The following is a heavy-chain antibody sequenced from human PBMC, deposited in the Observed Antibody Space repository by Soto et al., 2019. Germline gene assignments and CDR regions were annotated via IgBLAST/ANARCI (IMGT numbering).Heavy chain of an antibody. CDR3: ARDEGYCTNGVCYTGGPFYYYYGMDV. CDR1: GYTFTSYG. CDR2: ISAYNGNA. Sequence: ASVKVSCKASGYTFTSYGISWVRQAPGQGLEWMGWISAYNGNANYAQKLQGRVTITADESTSTAYMELSSLRSEDTAVYYCARDEGYCTNGVCYTGGPFYYYYGMDVWGQGTTVTVSS. D-gene: IGHD2-8*01. J-gene: IGHJ6*02. V-gene: IGHV1-18*01.